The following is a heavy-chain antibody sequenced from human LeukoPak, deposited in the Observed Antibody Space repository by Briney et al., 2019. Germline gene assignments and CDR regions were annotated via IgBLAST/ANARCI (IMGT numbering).Heavy chain of an antibody. CDR3: ARETLSRDYYDSSGFDY. Sequence: PGRSLRLSCAASGFTFSSYAMHWVRQAPGKGLEWVAVISYDGSNKYYADSVKGRFTISRDKSKNTLYLQMNSMRAEDTAVYYCARETLSRDYYDSSGFDYWGQGTLVTVSS. V-gene: IGHV3-30-3*01. D-gene: IGHD3-22*01. CDR1: GFTFSSYA. J-gene: IGHJ4*02. CDR2: ISYDGSNK.